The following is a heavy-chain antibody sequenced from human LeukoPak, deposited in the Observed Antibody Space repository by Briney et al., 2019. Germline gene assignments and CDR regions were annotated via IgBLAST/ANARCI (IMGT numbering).Heavy chain of an antibody. D-gene: IGHD6-13*01. J-gene: IGHJ6*02. V-gene: IGHV4-59*12. CDR1: GGSISSYY. CDR2: IYYSGST. CDR3: ARRLIATTGTFYYGMDV. Sequence: SETLSLTCTVSGGSISSYYWSWIRQPPGKGLEWIGYIYYSGSTNYIPSLKRRVTVAVDTSKNQFSLKLSSVTAADAAVYYCARRLIATTGTFYYGMDVWGQGTTVTVSS.